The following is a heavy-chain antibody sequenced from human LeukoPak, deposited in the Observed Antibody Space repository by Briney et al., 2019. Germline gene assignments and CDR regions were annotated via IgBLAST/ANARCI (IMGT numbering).Heavy chain of an antibody. Sequence: SETLSLTCTVSGGCISSYSWNWIRQSPGKGLEWIGRVYHSGSINYNPSLKSRVTISVDTSKNQFSLNLSSVTAADTAVYYCVSSYGGYVLDYWGQGTLVIVSS. CDR3: VSSYGGYVLDY. J-gene: IGHJ4*02. D-gene: IGHD5-12*01. CDR2: VYHSGSI. V-gene: IGHV4-59*01. CDR1: GGCISSYS.